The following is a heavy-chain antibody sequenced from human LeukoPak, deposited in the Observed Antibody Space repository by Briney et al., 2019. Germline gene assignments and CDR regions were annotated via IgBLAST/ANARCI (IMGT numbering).Heavy chain of an antibody. V-gene: IGHV3-30*14. CDR1: GFTFSSYA. CDR2: ISYDGSNK. J-gene: IGHJ4*02. Sequence: GGSLRLSCAASGFTFSSYAMHWVRQAPGKGLEWVAVISYDGSNKYYADSVKGRFTISRDNSKNTLYLQMNSLRAEDTAVYYCARGDTADFDYWGQGTLVTVSS. D-gene: IGHD5-18*01. CDR3: ARGDTADFDY.